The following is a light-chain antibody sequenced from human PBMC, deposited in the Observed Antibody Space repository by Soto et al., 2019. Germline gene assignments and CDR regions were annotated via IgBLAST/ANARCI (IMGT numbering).Light chain of an antibody. CDR2: DAY. J-gene: IGKJ3*01. CDR1: QDISIY. CDR3: QQYNNLPS. Sequence: DIQMTQSPSSLSASVADRFTITCQASQDISIYLNWYQQKPGKAPKLLIYDAYNLEIGVPSRFSGSGSGTDFSFTINSLQPEDVATYFCQQYNNLPSFGPGTKVDIK. V-gene: IGKV1-33*01.